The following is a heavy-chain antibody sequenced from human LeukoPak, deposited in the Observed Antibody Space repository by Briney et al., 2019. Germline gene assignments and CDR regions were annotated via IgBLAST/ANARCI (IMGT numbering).Heavy chain of an antibody. D-gene: IGHD6-13*01. CDR1: GFSITDHH. CDR2: SATTKPNSCNT. Sequence: GGSLRLSCAGAGFSITDHHMDWVRQAPGKGLEWVWRSATTKPNSCNTEYVESVIGRFTISTDDSQNSLILRLNSLKTADSAGYYCVRVVTTGSGWYHFDNWGLGTLVTVSS. V-gene: IGHV3-72*01. J-gene: IGHJ4*02. CDR3: VRVVTTGSGWYHFDN.